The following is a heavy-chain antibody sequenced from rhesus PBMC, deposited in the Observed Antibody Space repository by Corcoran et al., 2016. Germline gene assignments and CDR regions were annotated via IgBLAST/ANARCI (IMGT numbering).Heavy chain of an antibody. CDR3: ARGLIDY. V-gene: IGHV4-160*01. D-gene: IGHD4-11*01. CDR2: IRSGGST. Sequence: QVQLQQWGEGLVKPSETLSLTCAVYGGSINSNYWSWIRQPPGKGLEWIGRIRSGGSTNYNPSLKRRVTISIDTSKNQFSLKLSSVTAADAAVYYCARGLIDYWGQGVLVPVSS. CDR1: GGSINSNY. J-gene: IGHJ4*01.